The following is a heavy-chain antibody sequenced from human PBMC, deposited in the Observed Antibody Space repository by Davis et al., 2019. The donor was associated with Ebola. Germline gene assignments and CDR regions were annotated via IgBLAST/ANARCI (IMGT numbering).Heavy chain of an antibody. D-gene: IGHD3-10*01. CDR2: INHSGST. V-gene: IGHV4-34*01. Sequence: MPGGSLRLSCAVYGGSFSGYSWSWIRQPPGKGLEWIGEINHSGSTNYNPSLKSRVTISVDTSNNQFSLKLSSVTAADTAVYYCARHFRGLSRWGQGTLVTVSS. J-gene: IGHJ4*02. CDR1: GGSFSGYS. CDR3: ARHFRGLSR.